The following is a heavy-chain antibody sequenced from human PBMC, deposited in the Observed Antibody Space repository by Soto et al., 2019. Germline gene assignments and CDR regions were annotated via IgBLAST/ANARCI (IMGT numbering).Heavy chain of an antibody. J-gene: IGHJ4*02. CDR1: GFTFDDYA. CDR3: AKDPHYDILTGFDY. V-gene: IGHV3-9*01. D-gene: IGHD3-9*01. CDR2: ISWNSGSI. Sequence: ESGGGLVQPGRSLRLSCAASGFTFDDYAMHWVRQAPGKGLEWVSGISWNSGSIGYADSVKGRFTISRDNAKNSLYLQMNSLRAEDTALYYCAKDPHYDILTGFDYWGQGTLVTVSS.